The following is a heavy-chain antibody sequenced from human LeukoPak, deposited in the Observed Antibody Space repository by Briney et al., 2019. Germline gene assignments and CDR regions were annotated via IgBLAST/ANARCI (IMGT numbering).Heavy chain of an antibody. J-gene: IGHJ4*02. CDR3: ASRRDGGNTDDY. D-gene: IGHD4-23*01. Sequence: GASVTVSCKASGGTFSSYAISWVRQAPGQGLEWMGGIIPIFGTANYAQKFQGRVTITADESTSTAYMELSSLRSEDTAVYYCASRRDGGNTDDYWGQGTLVTVSS. CDR1: GGTFSSYA. CDR2: IIPIFGTA. V-gene: IGHV1-69*01.